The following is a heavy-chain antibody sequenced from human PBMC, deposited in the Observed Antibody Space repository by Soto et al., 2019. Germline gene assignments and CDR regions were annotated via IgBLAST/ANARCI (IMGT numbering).Heavy chain of an antibody. D-gene: IGHD2-15*01. CDR3: AHRRVVPAKGNNWFDT. Sequence: QITLKESGPTLVKPTQTLTLTCTFSGFSLSTSGVGVGWIRQPPGKALEWLAFIYWDDDKRYSPSLKSRLTITKDPSKNPVGLTMTNMDPVDTATYYWAHRRVVPAKGNNWFDTWGQGTLVIVSS. J-gene: IGHJ5*02. V-gene: IGHV2-5*02. CDR2: IYWDDDK. CDR1: GFSLSTSGVG.